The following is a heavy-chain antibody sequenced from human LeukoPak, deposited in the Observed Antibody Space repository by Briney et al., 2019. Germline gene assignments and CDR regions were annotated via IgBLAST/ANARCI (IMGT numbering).Heavy chain of an antibody. D-gene: IGHD2-21*01. J-gene: IGHJ3*02. V-gene: IGHV4-30-2*01. CDR2: IHHSGST. CDR3: ARPFCGGDCQGAFDI. Sequence: PSQTLSLTCTVSGASITSGAYYWSWIRQPPGKGLEWIGYIHHSGSTHYNPSLKSRVTVSVDRSQNQFSLKLTSVTAADTAVYYCARPFCGGDCQGAFDIWGQGTLVTVSP. CDR1: GASITSGAYY.